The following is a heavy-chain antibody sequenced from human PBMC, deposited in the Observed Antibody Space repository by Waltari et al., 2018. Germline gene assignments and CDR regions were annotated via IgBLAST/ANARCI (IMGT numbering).Heavy chain of an antibody. CDR1: GYTFTSYG. D-gene: IGHD6-13*01. Sequence: QVQLVQSGAEVKKPGASVTVSCKASGYTFTSYGISWVRQAPGQGLEWMGWISAYNGNTNYAQKLQGRVTMTTDTSTSTAYMELRSLRSDDTAVYYCARAWTRLSWYHPYNWFDPWGQGTLVTVSS. J-gene: IGHJ5*02. CDR2: ISAYNGNT. V-gene: IGHV1-18*01. CDR3: ARAWTRLSWYHPYNWFDP.